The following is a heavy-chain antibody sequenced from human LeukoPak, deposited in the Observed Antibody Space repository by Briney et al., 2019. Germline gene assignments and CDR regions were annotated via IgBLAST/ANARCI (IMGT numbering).Heavy chain of an antibody. CDR1: GGSVSSSSYY. Sequence: SETLSLTCAVSGGSVSSSSYYWGWIRQPPGKGLEWIGTIYYSGSTYYNPSLKSRVTISVYTSKNQFSLKLSSVTAADTAVYYCARVPGGALNWFDPWGQGTLVTVSS. CDR2: IYYSGST. J-gene: IGHJ5*02. V-gene: IGHV4-39*01. D-gene: IGHD1-1*01. CDR3: ARVPGGALNWFDP.